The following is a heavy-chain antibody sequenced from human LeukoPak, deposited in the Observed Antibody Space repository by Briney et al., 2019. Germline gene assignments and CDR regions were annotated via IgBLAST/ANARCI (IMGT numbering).Heavy chain of an antibody. CDR2: ISSNGGST. CDR1: GFTFSSYA. CDR3: ARGARPAGLLWFGELLYYYYGMDV. J-gene: IGHJ6*02. Sequence: GGSLRLSCAASGFTFSSYAMHWVRQAPGKGLEYVSAISSNGGSTYYANSVKGRFTISRENSKNTLYLQMGSLRAEDMAVYYCARGARPAGLLWFGELLYYYYGMDVWGQGTTVTVSS. D-gene: IGHD3-10*01. V-gene: IGHV3-64*01.